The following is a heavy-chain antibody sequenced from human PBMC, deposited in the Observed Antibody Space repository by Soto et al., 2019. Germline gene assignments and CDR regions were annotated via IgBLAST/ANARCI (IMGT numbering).Heavy chain of an antibody. CDR1: GYTFTSYS. J-gene: IGHJ4*02. D-gene: IGHD3-22*01. CDR3: AKDSPVGYYYGSSGFDY. CDR2: FNAGSGNT. Sequence: ASVNVSCMASGYTFTSYSMHWVRQAPGQRLEWMGWFNAGSGNTKYSQKFQGRVTITRDTSATTAYMELSSLRYEDTAVYYCAKDSPVGYYYGSSGFDYWGQGTLVTVSS. V-gene: IGHV1-3*01.